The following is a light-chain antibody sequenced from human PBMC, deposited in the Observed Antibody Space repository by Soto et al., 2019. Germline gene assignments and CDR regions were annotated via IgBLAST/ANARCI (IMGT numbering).Light chain of an antibody. CDR2: EVS. CDR3: SSYTSSTNYV. J-gene: IGLJ1*01. V-gene: IGLV2-14*01. Sequence: QSALSQPASVSGSPGQAITISCTGTSSDVGGYNYVCWYQQHPGKAPKLIIFEVSNRPSGVSNRFSGSKSGNTASLTISGLQAEEEADYYCSSYTSSTNYVFGTGTKVTVL. CDR1: SSDVGGYNY.